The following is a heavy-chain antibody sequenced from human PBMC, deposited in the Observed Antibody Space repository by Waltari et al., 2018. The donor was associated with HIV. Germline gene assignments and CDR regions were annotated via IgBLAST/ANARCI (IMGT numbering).Heavy chain of an antibody. CDR2: INHSGSS. CDR1: GGSLSDYY. D-gene: IGHD3-22*01. V-gene: IGHV4-34*02. Sequence: QVQLQQWGAGLVKPSETLSLTCAVYGGSLSDYYWSWIRQPPGKGLEWSGKINHSGSSNSNPSLKSEILFSVDTPKNQFSLKVSSVTVANTAVYYCARGRHITKRLGVPGQYDMDVWGQGTTVTVSS. CDR3: ARGRHITKRLGVPGQYDMDV. J-gene: IGHJ6*02.